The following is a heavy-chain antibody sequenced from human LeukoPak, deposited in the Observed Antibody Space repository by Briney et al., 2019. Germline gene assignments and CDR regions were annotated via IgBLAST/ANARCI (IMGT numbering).Heavy chain of an antibody. D-gene: IGHD5-12*01. V-gene: IGHV4-34*01. CDR1: GGSFSTYY. CDR3: ARSDMVATIGGYYYYMDV. J-gene: IGHJ6*03. CDR2: INHSGST. Sequence: SETLSLTCAVYGGSFSTYYWSWIRQPPGKGLEWIGEINHSGSTNYNPPLKSRVTISVDTSKNQFSLKLSSVTAADTAVYYCARSDMVATIGGYYYYMDVWGKGTTVTVSS.